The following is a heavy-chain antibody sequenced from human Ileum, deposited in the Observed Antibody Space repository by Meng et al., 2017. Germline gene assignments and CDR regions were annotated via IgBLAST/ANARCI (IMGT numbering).Heavy chain of an antibody. CDR3: ARDHCGSLDY. CDR1: GGSVKTLDYR. Sequence: QAPLQASGPGLATPWETISLICTVSGGSVKTLDYRWGWIRHTPGKDLQWLGYAGTNYNPSLKSRVTISVDTSKRQFSLKLTSVTAADTAVYSCARDHCGSLDYWGQGILVTVSS. CDR2: AGT. V-gene: IGHV4-61*08. D-gene: IGHD5-12*01. J-gene: IGHJ4*02.